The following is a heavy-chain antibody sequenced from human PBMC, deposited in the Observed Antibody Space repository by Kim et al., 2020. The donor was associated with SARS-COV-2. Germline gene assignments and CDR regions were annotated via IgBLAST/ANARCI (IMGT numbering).Heavy chain of an antibody. CDR3: ARVYYDSSGYSYFDY. Sequence: ASVKVSCKASGYTFTGYYMHWVRQAPGQGLEWMGRINPNSGGTNYAQKFQGRVTMTRDTSISTAYMELSRLRSDDTAVYYCARVYYDSSGYSYFDYWGQGTLVTVSS. CDR2: INPNSGGT. J-gene: IGHJ4*02. CDR1: GYTFTGYY. V-gene: IGHV1-2*06. D-gene: IGHD3-22*01.